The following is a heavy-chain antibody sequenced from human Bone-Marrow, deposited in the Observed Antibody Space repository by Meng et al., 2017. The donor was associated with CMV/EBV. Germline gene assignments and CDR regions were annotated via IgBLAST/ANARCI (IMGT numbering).Heavy chain of an antibody. D-gene: IGHD3-3*01. CDR2: ISGSGGST. J-gene: IGHJ6*02. CDR1: GFTFSSYA. CDR3: AKVEVLRFLEWFPHMDV. Sequence: GESLKISCAASGFTFSSYAMSWVRQAPGKGLEWVSAISGSGGSTYYADSVKGRFTISRDNSKNTLYLQMNSLRAEDTAVYYCAKVEVLRFLEWFPHMDVWGQGTTVTVSS. V-gene: IGHV3-23*01.